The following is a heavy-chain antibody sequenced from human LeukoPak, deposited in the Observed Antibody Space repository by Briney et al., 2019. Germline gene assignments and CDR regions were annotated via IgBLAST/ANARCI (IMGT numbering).Heavy chain of an antibody. CDR3: ARGGASHANNIVAVPAASWFDP. V-gene: IGHV4-34*01. J-gene: IGHJ5*02. Sequence: SETLSLTCAVYGGSFSGYYWSWIRQPPGKGLEWIGEINHSGSTNYNPSLKSRVTISVDTSKNQFSLKLSSVTAADTAVYYCARGGASHANNIVAVPAASWFDPWGQGTLVTVSS. D-gene: IGHD2-2*01. CDR2: INHSGST. CDR1: GGSFSGYY.